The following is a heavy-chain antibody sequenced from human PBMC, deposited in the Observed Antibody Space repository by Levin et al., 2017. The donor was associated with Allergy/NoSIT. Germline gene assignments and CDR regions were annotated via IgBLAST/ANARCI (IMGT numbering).Heavy chain of an antibody. D-gene: IGHD4-17*01. CDR2: ISGSGGST. CDR1: GFTFSSYA. J-gene: IGHJ4*02. CDR3: AKDTRMTTVTRPGYFDY. Sequence: GGSLRLSCAASGFTFSSYAMSWVRQAPGKGLEWVSAISGSGGSTYYADSVKGRFTISRDNSKNTLYLQMNSLRAEDTAVYYCAKDTRMTTVTRPGYFDYWGQGTLVTVSS. V-gene: IGHV3-23*01.